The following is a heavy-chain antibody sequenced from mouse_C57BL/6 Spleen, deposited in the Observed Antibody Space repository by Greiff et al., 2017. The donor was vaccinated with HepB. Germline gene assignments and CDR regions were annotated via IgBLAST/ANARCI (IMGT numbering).Heavy chain of an antibody. J-gene: IGHJ2*01. CDR3: ARGGLLGYFDY. V-gene: IGHV1-81*01. CDR1: GYTFTSYG. CDR2: IYPRSGNT. D-gene: IGHD1-1*01. Sequence: QVHVKQSGAELARPGASVKLSCKASGYTFTSYGISWVKQRTGQGLEWIGEIYPRSGNTYYNEKFKGKATLTADKSSSTAYMELRSLTSEDSAVYFCARGGLLGYFDYWGQGTTLTVSS.